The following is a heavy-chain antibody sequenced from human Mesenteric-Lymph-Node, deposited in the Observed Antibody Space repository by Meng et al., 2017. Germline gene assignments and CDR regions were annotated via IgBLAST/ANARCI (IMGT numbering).Heavy chain of an antibody. V-gene: IGHV4-34*01. CDR3: ASLTTFKDY. Sequence: QVHLQQWGAGLLKPSETLSLTWAVYGGSFSGYYWSWIRQPPGKGLEWIGEINHSGSTNYNPSLKSRVTISVDTSKNQFSLKLSSVTAADTAVYYCASLTTFKDYWGQGTLVTVSS. CDR1: GGSFSGYY. D-gene: IGHD4-11*01. CDR2: INHSGST. J-gene: IGHJ4*02.